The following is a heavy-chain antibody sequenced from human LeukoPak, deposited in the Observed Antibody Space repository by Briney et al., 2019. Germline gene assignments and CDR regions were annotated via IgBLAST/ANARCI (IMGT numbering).Heavy chain of an antibody. Sequence: SETLSLTCSVSGGSIISYYWSWIRQPPGEGLEWIGEINHSGSTNYNPSLKSRVTISVDTSKNQFSLKLSSVTAADTAVYYCARTTEGGYTYGYFYYYYMDVWGKGTTVTISS. CDR1: GGSIISYY. CDR2: INHSGST. J-gene: IGHJ6*03. CDR3: ARTTEGGYTYGYFYYYYMDV. D-gene: IGHD5-18*01. V-gene: IGHV4-34*01.